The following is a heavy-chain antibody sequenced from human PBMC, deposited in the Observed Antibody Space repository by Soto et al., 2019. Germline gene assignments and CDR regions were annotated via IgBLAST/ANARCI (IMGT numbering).Heavy chain of an antibody. J-gene: IGHJ4*02. Sequence: SVKVSCKASGGTFSSYAISWVRQAPGQGLEWMGGIIPIFGTANYAQKFQGRVTITADESTSTAYMELSSLRSEDTAVYYCARVMIGKILERYFDYWGQGTLVTVSS. CDR2: IIPIFGTA. V-gene: IGHV1-69*13. CDR3: ARVMIGKILERYFDY. D-gene: IGHD2-15*01. CDR1: GGTFSSYA.